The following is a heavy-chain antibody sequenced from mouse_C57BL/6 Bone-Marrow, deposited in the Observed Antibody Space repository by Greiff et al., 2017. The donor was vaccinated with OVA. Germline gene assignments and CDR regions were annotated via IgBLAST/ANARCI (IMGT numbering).Heavy chain of an antibody. J-gene: IGHJ4*01. D-gene: IGHD2-1*01. Sequence: EVQGVESGGGLVKPGGSLKLSCAASGFTFSSYAMSWVRQTPDKRLEWVATISDGGSYTYYPDNVKGRFTISRDNAKNNLYLQMSHLKSEDTAMYYCARFYGNPYAMDYWGQGTSVTVSS. V-gene: IGHV5-4*01. CDR2: ISDGGSYT. CDR3: ARFYGNPYAMDY. CDR1: GFTFSSYA.